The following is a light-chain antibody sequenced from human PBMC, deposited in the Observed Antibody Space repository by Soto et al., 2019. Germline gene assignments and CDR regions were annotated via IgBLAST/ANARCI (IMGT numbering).Light chain of an antibody. V-gene: IGKV3-20*01. CDR2: AAS. J-gene: IGKJ2*01. CDR1: RSFASSY. Sequence: EIVLTQSPGTLSLSPGERATLSCRASRSFASSYLAWYQQRPGQAPRLLIYAASNRATGIPDRFSGSASGTDFTLTINRLAAADSAVYYCQQYGASPPYTFGQGPKVEIK. CDR3: QQYGASPPYT.